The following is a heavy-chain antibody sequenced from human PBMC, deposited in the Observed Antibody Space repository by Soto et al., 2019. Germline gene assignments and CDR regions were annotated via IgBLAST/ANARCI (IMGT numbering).Heavy chain of an antibody. CDR3: ARDVEDGYNSDYYYYGMDV. Sequence: GGSLRLSCAASGFTFSSYSMNWVRQAPGKGLEWVSSISSSSSYIYYADSVKGRFTISRDNAKNSLYLQMNSLRAEDTAVYYCARDVEDGYNSDYYYYGMDVWGQGTTVTVS. J-gene: IGHJ6*02. CDR2: ISSSSSYI. V-gene: IGHV3-21*01. D-gene: IGHD5-12*01. CDR1: GFTFSSYS.